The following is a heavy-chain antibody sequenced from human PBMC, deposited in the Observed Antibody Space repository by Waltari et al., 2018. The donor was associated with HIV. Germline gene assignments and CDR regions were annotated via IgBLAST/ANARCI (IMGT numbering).Heavy chain of an antibody. Sequence: EVQLLESGGGLVQPGGSLRLSCAASGFTFSSYAMSWVRQAPGKGLEWVSAISGSGGSTYYADSVKGRFTISRDKSKNTLYLQMNSLRAEDTAVYYCAKPPRRSLGYYYYGMDVWGQGTTVTVSS. D-gene: IGHD3-16*02. CDR1: GFTFSSYA. CDR2: ISGSGGST. J-gene: IGHJ6*02. V-gene: IGHV3-23*01. CDR3: AKPPRRSLGYYYYGMDV.